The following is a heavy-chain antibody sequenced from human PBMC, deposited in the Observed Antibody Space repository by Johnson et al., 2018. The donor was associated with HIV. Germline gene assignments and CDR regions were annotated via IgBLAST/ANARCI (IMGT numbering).Heavy chain of an antibody. D-gene: IGHD3-3*01. CDR1: GFIFSSYS. J-gene: IGHJ3*02. CDR3: ARGTIFGEVDAFDI. CDR2: ISGGVGDT. V-gene: IGHV3-23*04. Sequence: VQLVESGGGVVQPGRSLRLSCAASGFIFSSYSMSWVRQAPGKGLEWVSSISGGVGDTYYADSVKGRFIISRDNSKNTLYLQMNSLRAEDTALYYCARGTIFGEVDAFDIWGQGTMVTVSS.